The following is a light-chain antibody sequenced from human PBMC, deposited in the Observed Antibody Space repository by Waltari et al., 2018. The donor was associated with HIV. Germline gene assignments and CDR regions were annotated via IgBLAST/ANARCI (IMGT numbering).Light chain of an antibody. Sequence: SSELTQDPAVSVALGQTVRITCQGDSLRSYYASWYQQKPGQAPVLVIYGKNNRPSGIPDRFSGSSSGNTASLTITGAQAEDEADYYCNSRDSSGNYLVFGGGTKLTVL. J-gene: IGLJ2*01. CDR3: NSRDSSGNYLV. CDR2: GKN. V-gene: IGLV3-19*01. CDR1: SLRSYY.